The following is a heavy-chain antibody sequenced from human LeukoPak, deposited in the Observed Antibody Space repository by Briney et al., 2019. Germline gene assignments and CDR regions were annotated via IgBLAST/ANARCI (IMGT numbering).Heavy chain of an antibody. Sequence: GGSLRLSCAASGFTVSSNYMSWVRQAPGKGLEWVSVIYSGGSTYYADSVKGRFTISRDNSKNTLYLQMNSLRAEDTAVYYCARGLVGATGVWFDPWGQGTLVTVSS. V-gene: IGHV3-66*01. CDR3: ARGLVGATGVWFDP. CDR1: GFTVSSNY. J-gene: IGHJ5*02. CDR2: IYSGGST. D-gene: IGHD1-26*01.